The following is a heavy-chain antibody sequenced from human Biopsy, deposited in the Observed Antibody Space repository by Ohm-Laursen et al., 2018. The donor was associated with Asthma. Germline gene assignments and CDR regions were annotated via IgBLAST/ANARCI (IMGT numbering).Heavy chain of an antibody. D-gene: IGHD5-12*01. Sequence: SVKVSCKASGDSFSNYAISWVRQAPGQGLEWMGGLIPVLGTPDHAQMFEGRVTITADESTSTAYMELSSLSSDDTAVYYCARGYSGSDRIVYYYSGLEVWGQGTTVTVSS. CDR1: GDSFSNYA. CDR2: LIPVLGTP. CDR3: ARGYSGSDRIVYYYSGLEV. V-gene: IGHV1-69*13. J-gene: IGHJ6*02.